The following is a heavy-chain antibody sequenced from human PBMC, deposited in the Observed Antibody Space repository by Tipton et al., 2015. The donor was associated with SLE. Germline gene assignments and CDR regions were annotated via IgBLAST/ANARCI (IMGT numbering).Heavy chain of an antibody. Sequence: QLVQSGPEVKKPGASVKVSCRASGYTFTSYDINWVRQATGQGLEWMGWMNPNSGNTGYAQKFQGRVTMTRDTSISTAYMELSSLRSEDTAVYYCARARQQLDAFDIWGQGTMVTVSS. CDR1: GYTFTSYD. CDR2: MNPNSGNT. CDR3: ARARQQLDAFDI. J-gene: IGHJ3*02. V-gene: IGHV1-8*02. D-gene: IGHD6-13*01.